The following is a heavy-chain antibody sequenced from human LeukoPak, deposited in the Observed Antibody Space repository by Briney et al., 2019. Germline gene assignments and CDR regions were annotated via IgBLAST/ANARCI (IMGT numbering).Heavy chain of an antibody. CDR3: ARGYSSSCLD. CDR1: GFTFSSYS. D-gene: IGHD6-13*01. CDR2: ISSSSSFI. Sequence: GGSLRLSCAASGFTFSSYSMNWVRQAPWKGLEFVSSISSSSSFIYYADSVKGRFTISRDNAKKSLSLQMNSLRADDTAVYYCARGYSSSCLDWGQGTLVTVSS. V-gene: IGHV3-21*01. J-gene: IGHJ4*02.